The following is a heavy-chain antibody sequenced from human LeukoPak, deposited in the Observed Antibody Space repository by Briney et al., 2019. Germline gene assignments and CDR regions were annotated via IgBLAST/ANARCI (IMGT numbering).Heavy chain of an antibody. CDR2: IIPIFGIA. D-gene: IGHD2-15*01. CDR1: GGTFNSYA. J-gene: IGHJ4*02. Sequence: SVKVSCKASGGTFNSYAISWVRQAPGQGLEWMGRIIPIFGIANYAQKFQGRVTITADKSTSTAYMELSSLRSEDTAVYYCASGGALGYCSGGSCQPIDYWGQGTLVTVSS. CDR3: ASGGALGYCSGGSCQPIDY. V-gene: IGHV1-69*04.